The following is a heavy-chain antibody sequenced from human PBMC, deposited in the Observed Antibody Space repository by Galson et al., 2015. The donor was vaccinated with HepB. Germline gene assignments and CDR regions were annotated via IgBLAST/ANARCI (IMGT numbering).Heavy chain of an antibody. J-gene: IGHJ3*02. Sequence: SVKVSCKASGGSFNRFTLSWVRQAPGHGLEWLGRIIPVFGVEDYAQKFQGRFSITANKSTSTFYMDLRSLRSDDTAVYYCARDPTGNDPFDIWGQGTLLTVSS. V-gene: IGHV1-69*04. CDR2: IIPVFGVE. CDR1: GGSFNRFT. CDR3: ARDPTGNDPFDI. D-gene: IGHD7-27*01.